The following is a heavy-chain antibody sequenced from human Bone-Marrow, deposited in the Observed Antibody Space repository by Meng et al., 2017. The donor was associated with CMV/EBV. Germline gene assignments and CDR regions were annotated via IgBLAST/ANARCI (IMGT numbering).Heavy chain of an antibody. V-gene: IGHV3-21*01. CDR1: GFTFSSYS. Sequence: GGSLRLSCAASGFTFSSYSMNWVRQAPGKGLEWVSSISSSSSYLYYADSVKGRFTISRDNAKNSLYLQMNSLRAEDTAVYYCARDFTLVVVPAAIPSHGMDFWGQGTTVTVSS. CDR2: ISSSSSYL. CDR3: ARDFTLVVVPAAIPSHGMDF. J-gene: IGHJ6*02. D-gene: IGHD2-2*01.